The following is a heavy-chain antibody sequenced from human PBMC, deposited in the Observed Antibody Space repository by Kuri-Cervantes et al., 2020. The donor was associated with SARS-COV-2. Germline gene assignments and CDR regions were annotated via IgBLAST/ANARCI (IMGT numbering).Heavy chain of an antibody. CDR2: IKPDGSYT. J-gene: IGHJ4*02. V-gene: IGHV3-74*01. CDR1: GFTFSGHW. Sequence: GGSLRLSCAASGFTFSGHWIHWVRQAPGKGMVWVSRIKPDGSYTNNADSVKGRFTLSRDNAKNMLFLQMNSLRAEDTAVYYCVREGDHWNFDYWGQGTLVTVSS. CDR3: VREGDHWNFDY. D-gene: IGHD1-1*01.